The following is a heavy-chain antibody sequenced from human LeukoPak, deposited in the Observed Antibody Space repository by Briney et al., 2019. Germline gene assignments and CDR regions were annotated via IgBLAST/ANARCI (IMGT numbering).Heavy chain of an antibody. CDR3: ARGYCSGGSCRNSHFDY. CDR2: IYTSGST. CDR1: GGSISSGSYY. J-gene: IGHJ4*02. V-gene: IGHV4-61*02. D-gene: IGHD2-15*01. Sequence: SETLSLTCTVSGGSISSGSYYWSWIRQPAGKGLEWIGRIYTSGSTNYNPSLKSQVTISVDTSKNQFSLKLSSVTAADTAVYYCARGYCSGGSCRNSHFDYWGQGTLVTVSS.